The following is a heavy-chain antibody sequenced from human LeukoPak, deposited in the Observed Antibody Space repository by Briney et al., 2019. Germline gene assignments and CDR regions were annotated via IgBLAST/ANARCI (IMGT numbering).Heavy chain of an antibody. D-gene: IGHD1-14*01. CDR1: GYIFTGYY. J-gene: IGHJ4*02. V-gene: IGHV1-2*02. Sequence: ASVKVSCKASGYIFTGYYMHWVRQAPGQGLEWVGWINPTTGETHFAQKLQGRVTMTRDTSITTAYMEVNRLRSDDTAVYSCARDTEYWGQGTLVTVSS. CDR2: INPTTGET. CDR3: ARDTEY.